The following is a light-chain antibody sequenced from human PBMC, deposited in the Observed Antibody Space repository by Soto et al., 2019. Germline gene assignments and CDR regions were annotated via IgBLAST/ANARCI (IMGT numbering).Light chain of an antibody. J-gene: IGKJ1*01. Sequence: DIQMTQSPSTLSGSVGDRVTITCRASQTISSWLAWYQQKPGKAPKLLIYKASTLKSGVPSRFGGSGERTESTAPPIYLHPDAAAADNSEHCGGYSELFGQGTKVDIK. CDR2: KAS. V-gene: IGKV1-5*03. CDR3: EHCGGYSEL. CDR1: QTISSW.